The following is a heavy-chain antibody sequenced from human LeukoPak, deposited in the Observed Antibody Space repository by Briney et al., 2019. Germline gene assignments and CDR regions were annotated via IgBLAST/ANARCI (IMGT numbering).Heavy chain of an antibody. J-gene: IGHJ6*03. D-gene: IGHD3-9*01. Sequence: GGSLRLSCAASGFTFSNYEMNWVRQAPGKGLEWVSYISNSGSTIYYADSVKGRFTISRDNAKNSLYLQMNSLRAEDTAVYYCARESRGYDILTGKYHRGYYSYYMDVWGKGTTVTVSS. CDR1: GFTFSNYE. V-gene: IGHV3-48*03. CDR2: ISNSGSTI. CDR3: ARESRGYDILTGKYHRGYYSYYMDV.